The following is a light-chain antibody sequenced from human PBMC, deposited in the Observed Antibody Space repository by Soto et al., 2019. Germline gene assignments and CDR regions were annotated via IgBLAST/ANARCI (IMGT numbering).Light chain of an antibody. J-gene: IGKJ4*01. CDR3: QQYGASIT. CDR1: QTVRSSY. V-gene: IGKV3-20*01. Sequence: FLTQSPGSLSLSSGDRATLSCRASQTVRSSYLAWYQQRPGQAPKLLIYGAFNRAIGIPDRFSGSESGRDYNLTISRLDPEDSAGYYCQQYGASITFGGGTKVEIK. CDR2: GAF.